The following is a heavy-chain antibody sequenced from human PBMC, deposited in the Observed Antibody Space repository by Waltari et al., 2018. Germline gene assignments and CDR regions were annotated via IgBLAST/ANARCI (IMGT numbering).Heavy chain of an antibody. CDR2: SNWNSGSI. J-gene: IGHJ3*02. D-gene: IGHD1-1*01. CDR3: AKKNDEVFDRNGLVYDAFDM. V-gene: IGHV3-9*01. Sequence: EVQLVESGGDLVQPGRSLRLSCAASGFTIDDYAMHWVRQVPGKGLEWVAGSNWNSGSIGYGESVKGRFTISRDNDRNSLYLQMSSLTTEDTAVYYCAKKNDEVFDRNGLVYDAFDMWGQGTMVTVSS. CDR1: GFTIDDYA.